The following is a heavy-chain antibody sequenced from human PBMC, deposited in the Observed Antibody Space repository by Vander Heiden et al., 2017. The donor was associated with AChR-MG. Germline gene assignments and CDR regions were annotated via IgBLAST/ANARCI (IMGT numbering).Heavy chain of an antibody. CDR3: ARGVGRKGTPIY. CDR1: GYTFTSYD. CDR2: MNPNSGNT. V-gene: IGHV1-8*01. J-gene: IGHJ4*02. D-gene: IGHD1-1*01. Sequence: QVQLVQSGAEVKKPGAPVQVSCKASGYTFTSYDLTWVRQATGQGLEWMGWMNPNSGNTGYAQKFQGRVTMTRNTSISTAYMELSSLRSEDTAVYYCARGVGRKGTPIYWGQGTLVTVSS.